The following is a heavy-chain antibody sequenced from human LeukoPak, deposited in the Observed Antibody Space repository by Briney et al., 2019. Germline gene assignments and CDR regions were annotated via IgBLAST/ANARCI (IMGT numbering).Heavy chain of an antibody. CDR2: INTNTGNP. D-gene: IGHD2-2*01. J-gene: IGHJ4*02. Sequence: ASVKVSCKASGYTFNIYAINWVRQAPGQGLEWMGWINTNTGNPTFAQGFTGRFVFSLDTSVSTAYLQISILKAEDTAVYYCARDCGTTTCYDVGFDYWGQGTLVTVSS. V-gene: IGHV7-4-1*02. CDR3: ARDCGTTTCYDVGFDY. CDR1: GYTFNIYA.